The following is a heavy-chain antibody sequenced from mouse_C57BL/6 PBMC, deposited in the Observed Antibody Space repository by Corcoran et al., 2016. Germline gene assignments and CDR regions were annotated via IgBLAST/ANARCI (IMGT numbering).Heavy chain of an antibody. V-gene: IGHV1-81*01. Sequence: QVQLQQSGAELARPGASVKLSCKASGYTFTSYGISWVKQRTGQGLEWIGEIYPRSGNTYYNEKFKGKATLTADKSSSTAYMELHSLTSEDSAVYFCAREGAIYYDYDAFAYWGQGTLVTVSA. J-gene: IGHJ3*01. CDR1: GYTFTSYG. CDR3: AREGAIYYDYDAFAY. D-gene: IGHD2-4*01. CDR2: IYPRSGNT.